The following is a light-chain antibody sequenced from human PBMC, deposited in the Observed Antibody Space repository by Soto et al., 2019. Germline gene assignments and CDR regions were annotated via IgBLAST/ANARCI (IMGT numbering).Light chain of an antibody. CDR2: AAS. CDR3: QHGYSTPLT. V-gene: IGKV1-39*01. J-gene: IGKJ4*01. CDR1: QSISTY. Sequence: DIQMTQSPSSLSASVGDRVTITCRASQSISTYLHWYQQKPGKAPNLLIYAASTLQSGVPSRFSGSGSGTDFTLTISSLQPEDFATYFCQHGYSTPLTFGGGTKVVIK.